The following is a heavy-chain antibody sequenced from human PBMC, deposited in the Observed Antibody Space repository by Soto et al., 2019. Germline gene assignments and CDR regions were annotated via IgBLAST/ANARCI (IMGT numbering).Heavy chain of an antibody. J-gene: IGHJ6*03. CDR1: GFTFSSYS. CDR2: ISSSSTI. Sequence: GGSLRLSCAASGFTFSSYSMNWVRQAPGKGLEWVSYISSSSTIYYADSVKGRFTISRDNAKNSLYLQMNSLRDEDTAVYYCTTADRRTTGTKGYYYYYYMDVWGKGTTVTVSS. CDR3: TTADRRTTGTKGYYYYYYMDV. V-gene: IGHV3-48*02. D-gene: IGHD1-1*01.